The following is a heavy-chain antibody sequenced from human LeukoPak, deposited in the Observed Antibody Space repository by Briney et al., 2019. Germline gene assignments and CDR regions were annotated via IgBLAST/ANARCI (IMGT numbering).Heavy chain of an antibody. D-gene: IGHD2-2*01. CDR2: INADGSGT. Sequence: PGGSLRLSCAASGFTFSSHWMHWVRQAPEKGLVGVAHINADGSGTYYAASVKGRFTISRDNAKNTLYLQMHSLTAEDTAVYYCVRGALRDCSYTSCSRGNWFDPRGQGTLVTVSS. CDR3: VRGALRDCSYTSCSRGNWFDP. J-gene: IGHJ5*02. V-gene: IGHV3-74*01. CDR1: GFTFSSHW.